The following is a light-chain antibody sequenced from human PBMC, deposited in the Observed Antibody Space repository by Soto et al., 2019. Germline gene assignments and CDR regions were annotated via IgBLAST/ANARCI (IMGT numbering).Light chain of an antibody. CDR3: QQYGRSPPSWT. CDR2: GAS. Sequence: ETVLTQSPGTLSLSPGERATLSCRASQSVSSSYLAWYQQKPGQAPRLLIYGASSRATGIPDRFSGSGSGTDCTLTISRLEPEDFAVYYWQQYGRSPPSWTFGQGTKVEIK. CDR1: QSVSSSY. J-gene: IGKJ1*01. V-gene: IGKV3-20*01.